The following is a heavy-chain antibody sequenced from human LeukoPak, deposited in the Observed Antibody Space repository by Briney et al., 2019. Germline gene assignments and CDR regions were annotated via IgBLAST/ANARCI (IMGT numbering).Heavy chain of an antibody. CDR2: IYYSGST. V-gene: IGHV4-39*01. Sequence: PSETLSLTCTVSGGSISSSSYYWGWIRQPPGKGLEWIGSIYYSGSTYYNPSLKSRVTISVDTSKNQFSLKLSSVTAADTAVYYCARHRVDNWNHAWFDPWGQGTLVTVSS. CDR1: GGSISSSSYY. J-gene: IGHJ5*02. D-gene: IGHD1-14*01. CDR3: ARHRVDNWNHAWFDP.